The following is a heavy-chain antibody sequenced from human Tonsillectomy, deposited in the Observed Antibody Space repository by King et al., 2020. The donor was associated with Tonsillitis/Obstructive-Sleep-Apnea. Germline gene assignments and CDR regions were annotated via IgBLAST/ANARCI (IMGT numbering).Heavy chain of an antibody. V-gene: IGHV3-30*04. CDR1: GFTFSSYA. J-gene: IGHJ6*02. Sequence: VQLVESGGGVVQPGRSLRLSCAASGFTFSSYAMHWVRQAPGKGLEWVAVISYDGSNKYYADSVKGRFTISRDNSKNTLYLQVNSLRAEDTAVYYCERDRGSSWSPVYYYYYYGMDVWGQGTTVTVSS. D-gene: IGHD6-13*01. CDR2: ISYDGSNK. CDR3: ERDRGSSWSPVYYYYYYGMDV.